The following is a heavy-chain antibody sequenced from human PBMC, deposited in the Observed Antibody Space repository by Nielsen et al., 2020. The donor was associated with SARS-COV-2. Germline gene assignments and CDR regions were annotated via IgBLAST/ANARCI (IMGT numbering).Heavy chain of an antibody. V-gene: IGHV4-34*01. CDR2: INHSGST. J-gene: IGHJ5*02. D-gene: IGHD6-19*01. CDR1: GGSFSGYY. CDR3: AKRSFGYSSGWYERQASRIDP. Sequence: SETLSLTCAVYGGSFSGYYWSWIRQPPGKGLEWIGEINHSGSTNYNPSLKSRVTISVDTSKNQFSLKLSSVTAADTAVYYCAKRSFGYSSGWYERQASRIDPWGQGTLVTVSS.